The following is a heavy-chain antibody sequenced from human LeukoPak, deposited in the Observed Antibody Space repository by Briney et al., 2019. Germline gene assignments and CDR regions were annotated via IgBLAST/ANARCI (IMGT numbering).Heavy chain of an antibody. Sequence: GGSLRLSCAASGFTFSRYWIHWVRQVPGKGPVWVSRLNEDGSFTSYAASMMGRFTISRDNARTTLYLQMNSLRAEDTAIYYCASDLSGARDSWGQGTLVTVSS. V-gene: IGHV3-74*01. J-gene: IGHJ4*02. CDR2: LNEDGSFT. CDR1: GFTFSRYW. CDR3: ASDLSGARDS. D-gene: IGHD1-26*01.